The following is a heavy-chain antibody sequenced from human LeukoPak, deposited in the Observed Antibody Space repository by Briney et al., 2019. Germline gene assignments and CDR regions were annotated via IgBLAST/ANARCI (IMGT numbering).Heavy chain of an antibody. CDR3: AREHPRGEVDDFDY. V-gene: IGHV4-61*02. D-gene: IGHD3-16*01. Sequence: SETLSLTCTVSGGSISSGFYYWSWIRQPAGKGLEWIGLIYTSGSTNYNPSLKSRISISVDTSKNQFSLKLTSVTAADTAVYYCAREHPRGEVDDFDYWGQGTLVTVSS. CDR1: GGSISSGFYY. CDR2: IYTSGST. J-gene: IGHJ4*02.